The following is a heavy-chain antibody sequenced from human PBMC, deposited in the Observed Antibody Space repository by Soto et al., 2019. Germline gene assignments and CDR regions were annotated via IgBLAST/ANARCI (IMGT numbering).Heavy chain of an antibody. Sequence: QEQLVESGGGVVQPGKSLRVSCAASGFTLSSYAMHWVRQAPGKGLEWVAVISKDGSNIFYGDSVKGRFTISRDNSKDTVVVQMENLRLEDTAVYYCARQNQPQAGDYYYFGMDIWGQGTAVTVFS. D-gene: IGHD2-2*01. V-gene: IGHV3-30*04. CDR2: ISKDGSNI. CDR3: ARQNQPQAGDYYYFGMDI. CDR1: GFTLSSYA. J-gene: IGHJ6*02.